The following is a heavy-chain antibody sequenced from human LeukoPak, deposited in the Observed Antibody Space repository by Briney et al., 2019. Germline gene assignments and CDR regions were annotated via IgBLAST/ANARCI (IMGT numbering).Heavy chain of an antibody. D-gene: IGHD4-17*01. CDR3: ARVAINDYGDYFDY. CDR2: ISSSDSTI. Sequence: GGSLRLSCAASGFTFSSYEMNWVRQAPGKGLEWVSYISSSDSTIYYADPVKGRFTISRDNAKNSLYLQMNSLRAEDTAVYYCARVAINDYGDYFDYWGQGTLVTVSS. CDR1: GFTFSSYE. J-gene: IGHJ4*02. V-gene: IGHV3-48*03.